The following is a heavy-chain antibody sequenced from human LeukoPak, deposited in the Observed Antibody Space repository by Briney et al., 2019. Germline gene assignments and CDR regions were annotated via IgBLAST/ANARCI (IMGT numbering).Heavy chain of an antibody. J-gene: IGHJ4*02. CDR2: ISAYNGNT. V-gene: IGHV1-18*04. CDR1: GYTFTSYG. Sequence: AAVKISCKASGYTFTSYGISWVRQAPGQGLEWMGWISAYNGNTNYAQTFQGRVTMTTDKSTSTAYTEMRSLRSDDTAVYHCARAYYDILTGYSPFDYWGQGTLVTVSS. CDR3: ARAYYDILTGYSPFDY. D-gene: IGHD3-9*01.